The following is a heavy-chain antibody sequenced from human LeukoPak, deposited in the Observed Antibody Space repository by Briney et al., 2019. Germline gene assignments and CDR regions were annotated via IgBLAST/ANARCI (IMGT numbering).Heavy chain of an antibody. CDR3: LCQKAARQPHYYYYYMDV. D-gene: IGHD6-6*01. CDR2: IYYSGST. CDR1: GGSISSSSYY. V-gene: IGHV4-39*01. J-gene: IGHJ6*03. Sequence: SETLSLTCTVSGGSISSSSYYWGWIRQPPGKGLEWIGSIYYSGSTYYNPSLKSRVTISVDTSKNQFSLKLSSVTAADTAVYYCLCQKAARQPHYYYYYMDVWGKGTTVTVSS.